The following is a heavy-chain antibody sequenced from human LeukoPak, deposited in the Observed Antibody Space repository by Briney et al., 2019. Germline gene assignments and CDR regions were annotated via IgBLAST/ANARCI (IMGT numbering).Heavy chain of an antibody. Sequence: SETLSLTCTVSGGSISSSSYYWGWIRQPPGKGLEWIGEINHSGSTNYNPSLKSRVTISVDTSKNQFSLKLSSVTAADTAVYYCARNLKIVVVPAAIQRHYYYYGMDVWGQGTTVTVSS. CDR3: ARNLKIVVVPAAIQRHYYYYGMDV. CDR1: GGSISSSSYY. D-gene: IGHD2-2*02. CDR2: INHSGST. V-gene: IGHV4-39*07. J-gene: IGHJ6*02.